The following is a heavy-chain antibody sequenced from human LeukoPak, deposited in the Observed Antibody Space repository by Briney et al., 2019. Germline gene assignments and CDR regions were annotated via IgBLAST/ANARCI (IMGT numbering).Heavy chain of an antibody. CDR3: AKVSGYSSSWYLLD. Sequence: GGSLRLSCAASGFTFTNYWMSWVRQAPGKGLEWVANIKQDGSEKYYVDSVKGRFTISRDNAKNSLYLQMNSLGAEDTAVYYCAKVSGYSSSWYLLDWGQGTLVTVSS. V-gene: IGHV3-7*01. CDR2: IKQDGSEK. D-gene: IGHD6-13*01. CDR1: GFTFTNYW. J-gene: IGHJ4*02.